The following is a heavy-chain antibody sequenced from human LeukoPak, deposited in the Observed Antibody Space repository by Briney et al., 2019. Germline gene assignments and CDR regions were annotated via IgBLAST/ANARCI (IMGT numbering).Heavy chain of an antibody. V-gene: IGHV4-31*03. CDR1: GGSISSGGYY. CDR2: IYYSGST. J-gene: IGHJ4*02. D-gene: IGHD3-16*01. Sequence: ASETLSLTCTVSGGSISSGGYYWSWIRQHPGKGLEWIGYIYYSGSTYYNPSLKSRVTISVDTSKNQFSLKLSSVTAADTAVYYCARQGELNYYFDYRGQGTLVTVSS. CDR3: ARQGELNYYFDY.